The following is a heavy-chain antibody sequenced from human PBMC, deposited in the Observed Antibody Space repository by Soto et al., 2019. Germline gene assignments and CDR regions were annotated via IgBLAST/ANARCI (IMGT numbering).Heavy chain of an antibody. CDR1: GYSFSNSG. CDR3: ARDEYNNGRNWLNP. CDR2: ISTYNGNT. D-gene: IGHD2-8*01. V-gene: IGHV1-18*01. J-gene: IGHJ5*02. Sequence: ASVKVSCKASGYSFSNSGFSWMRQAPGQGLEWMGRISTYNGNTNYAQKFQGRLSMTRDTSTTTAFMELTTLRSDDTAVYYCARDEYNNGRNWLNPWGQGTLVTVYS.